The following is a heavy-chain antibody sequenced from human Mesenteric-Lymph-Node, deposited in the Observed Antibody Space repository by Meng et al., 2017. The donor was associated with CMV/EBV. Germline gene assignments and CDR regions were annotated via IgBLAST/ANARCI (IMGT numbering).Heavy chain of an antibody. CDR3: AKDWEVAAIRNYHGMDV. CDR2: TRFDGSHI. Sequence: GESLKISCGTSGFSFRSFGMHWVRQAPGKGLEWVAFTRFDGSHIDYRDSVKGRFTISRDNSKNILHLQMDSLRAEDTAIYYCAKDWEVAAIRNYHGMDVWGQGTTVTVSS. V-gene: IGHV3-30*02. D-gene: IGHD2-15*01. CDR1: GFSFRSFG. J-gene: IGHJ6*02.